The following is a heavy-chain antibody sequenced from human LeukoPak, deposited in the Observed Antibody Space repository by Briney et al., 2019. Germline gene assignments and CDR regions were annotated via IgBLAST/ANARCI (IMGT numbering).Heavy chain of an antibody. D-gene: IGHD3-22*01. CDR2: IIPIFGAA. J-gene: IGHJ4*02. CDR3: ARDLYDSSGYYYGSIDY. CDR1: GGTFSSYA. Sequence: SVKVSCKASGGTFSSYAISWVRQAPGQGLEWMGGIIPIFGAANYAQKFQGRVTITADESTTTAYMELSSLRSEDTAVYYCARDLYDSSGYYYGSIDYWGQGTLVTVSS. V-gene: IGHV1-69*13.